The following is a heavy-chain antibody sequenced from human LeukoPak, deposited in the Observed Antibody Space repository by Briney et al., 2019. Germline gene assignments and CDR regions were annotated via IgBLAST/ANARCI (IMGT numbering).Heavy chain of an antibody. CDR3: ARVAMKQQLVPLGYYYYYGMDV. CDR2: INAGNGNT. D-gene: IGHD6-13*01. V-gene: IGHV1-3*01. J-gene: IGHJ6*02. Sequence: ASVKVSCKASGYTFTSYAMHWVRQAPGQRLEWMGWINAGNGNTKYSQKFQGRVTITADESTSTAYMELSSLRSEDTAVYYCARVAMKQQLVPLGYYYYYGMDVWGQGTTVTVSS. CDR1: GYTFTSYA.